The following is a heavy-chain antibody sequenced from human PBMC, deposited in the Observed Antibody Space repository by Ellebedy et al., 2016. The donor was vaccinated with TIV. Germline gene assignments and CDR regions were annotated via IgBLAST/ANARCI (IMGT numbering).Heavy chain of an antibody. D-gene: IGHD4-23*01. V-gene: IGHV4-59*01. J-gene: IGHJ4*02. CDR3: ARVDGGAFDY. CDR1: GGSISSYY. CDR2: IYYSGST. Sequence: MPGGSLRLSCTVSGGSISSYYWSWIRQPPGKGLEWIGYIYYSGSTNYNPSLKSRVTISVDTSKNQFSLKLSSVTAADTAVYYCARVDGGAFDYWGQGTLVTVSS.